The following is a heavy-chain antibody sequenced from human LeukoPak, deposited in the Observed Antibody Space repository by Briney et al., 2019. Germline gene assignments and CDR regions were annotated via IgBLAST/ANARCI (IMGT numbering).Heavy chain of an antibody. CDR2: IYHSGST. D-gene: IGHD1-1*01. J-gene: IGHJ4*02. CDR3: ARDHHVERRVDY. CDR1: GGSISSGGYS. V-gene: IGHV4-30-2*01. Sequence: PSQTLSLTCARSGGSISSGGYSWSWIRQPPGKGLEWIGYIYHSGSTYYNPSLKSRVTISVDRSKNQFSLKLSSVTAADTAVYYCARDHHVERRVDYWGQGTLVTVSS.